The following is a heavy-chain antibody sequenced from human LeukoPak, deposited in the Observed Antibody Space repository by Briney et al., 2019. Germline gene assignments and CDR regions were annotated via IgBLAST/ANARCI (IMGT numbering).Heavy chain of an antibody. D-gene: IGHD1-1*01. CDR2: ISSSSSTI. J-gene: IGHJ4*02. Sequence: GGSLRLSCAASGFTFSTYSMNWVRQAPGKGLEWVSYISSSSSTIYYADSVKGRFTISRDNAKNSLDLQMNSLRAEDTAVYYCARGWIGPLVRLQLFDYWGQGTLVTVSS. CDR1: GFTFSTYS. V-gene: IGHV3-48*01. CDR3: ARGWIGPLVRLQLFDY.